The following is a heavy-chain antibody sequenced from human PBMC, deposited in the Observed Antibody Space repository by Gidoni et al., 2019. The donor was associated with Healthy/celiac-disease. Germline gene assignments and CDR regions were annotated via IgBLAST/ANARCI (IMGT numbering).Heavy chain of an antibody. CDR3: ARDHLYDSSGYYHTGVDY. Sequence: QVQLVESGGGVVQPGRSLRLSCAASGFTLSSYALHWVRQAPGKGLEWVAVISYDGSNKYYADSVKGRFTISRDNSKNTLDLQRNSLRAEDTAVYYCARDHLYDSSGYYHTGVDYWGQGTLVTVSS. D-gene: IGHD3-22*01. J-gene: IGHJ4*02. V-gene: IGHV3-30-3*01. CDR2: ISYDGSNK. CDR1: GFTLSSYA.